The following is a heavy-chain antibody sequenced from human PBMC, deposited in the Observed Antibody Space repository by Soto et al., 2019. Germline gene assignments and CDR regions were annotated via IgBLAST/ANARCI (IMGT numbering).Heavy chain of an antibody. J-gene: IGHJ6*02. Sequence: QVQLQSSGPGLVKPSQTLSLTCTVSGGSISRGGFYWSWIRQHPGKGLEWLGYIYYSGTTSYNPSLESRVKISVDTSKNQSSLTLSSVTAADTAVYYCARRTREYTSYGMDVWGQGTTVTVSS. V-gene: IGHV4-31*03. CDR1: GGSISRGGFY. D-gene: IGHD6-6*01. CDR2: IYYSGTT. CDR3: ARRTREYTSYGMDV.